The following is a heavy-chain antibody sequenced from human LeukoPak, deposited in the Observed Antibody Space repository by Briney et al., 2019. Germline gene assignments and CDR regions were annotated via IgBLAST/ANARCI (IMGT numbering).Heavy chain of an antibody. CDR3: AKPRPSYSSSWYDH. D-gene: IGHD6-13*01. CDR1: GFTFTSYA. CDR2: ISGSGGST. J-gene: IGHJ5*02. V-gene: IGHV3-23*01. Sequence: GGSLRLSCAASGFTFTSYAMSWVRQAPGKGLEWVSAISGSGGSTYYADSVKGRFTISRDNSRNTLYLQMNSLRAEDTAVYYCAKPRPSYSSSWYDHWGQGTLVTVSS.